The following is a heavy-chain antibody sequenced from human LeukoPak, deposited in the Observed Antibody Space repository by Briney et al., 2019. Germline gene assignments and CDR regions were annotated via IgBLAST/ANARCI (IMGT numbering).Heavy chain of an antibody. V-gene: IGHV4-59*02. Sequence: SETLSLICTVSGGSVSSYFWSWIRRPPGKGLEWIGYIDDSGNTNYNPSLKSQVSISIDKSKNQFSLKLSSVTAADTAIYYCARSDYHGSGSHTVFDAFDIWGQGTRVTVSS. CDR2: IDDSGNT. D-gene: IGHD3-10*01. CDR3: ARSDYHGSGSHTVFDAFDI. J-gene: IGHJ3*02. CDR1: GGSVSSYF.